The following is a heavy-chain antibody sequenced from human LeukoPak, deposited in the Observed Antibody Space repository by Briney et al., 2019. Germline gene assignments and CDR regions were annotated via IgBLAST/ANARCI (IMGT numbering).Heavy chain of an antibody. CDR3: ARGVEPLAANTLAY. D-gene: IGHD1-14*01. CDR1: GFTFSSYA. J-gene: IGHJ4*02. CDR2: TSGSGGST. V-gene: IGHV3-23*01. Sequence: GGSLRLSCAASGFTFSSYAMSWVRQAPGKGLEWVSATSGSGGSTYYADSVRGRFTISRDNSKNTLYLEMNSLSPDDTAVYYCARGVEPLAANTLAYWGQGTLVTVSS.